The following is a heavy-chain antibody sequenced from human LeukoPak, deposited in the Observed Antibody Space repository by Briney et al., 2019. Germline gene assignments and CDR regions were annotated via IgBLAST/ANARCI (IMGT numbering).Heavy chain of an antibody. V-gene: IGHV3-7*01. Sequence: PGGSLRLSCVASGFTFSSYWMSWVRQAPGKGLEWVANIKQDGSEKYYVDSVKGRFTISRDNTKNSLYLQMDSLRAEDTAVYYCAKDRSGSYSQGLDYWGQGTLVTVSS. CDR3: AKDRSGSYSQGLDY. J-gene: IGHJ4*02. CDR2: IKQDGSEK. D-gene: IGHD1-26*01. CDR1: GFTFSSYW.